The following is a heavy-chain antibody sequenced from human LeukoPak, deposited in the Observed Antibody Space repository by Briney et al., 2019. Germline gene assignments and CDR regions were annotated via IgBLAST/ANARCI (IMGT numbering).Heavy chain of an antibody. CDR1: GYTFTSYY. D-gene: IGHD5-18*01. CDR3: ARDPTAMVYYYYYMDV. J-gene: IGHJ6*03. CDR2: INPSGGST. Sequence: ASVKVSCKASGYTFTSYYMHWVRQAPGQGLEWMGIINPSGGSTSYAQKFQGRVTMTRDMSTSTVYMELSSLRSEDTAVYYCARDPTAMVYYYYYMDVWGKGTTVTFSS. V-gene: IGHV1-46*01.